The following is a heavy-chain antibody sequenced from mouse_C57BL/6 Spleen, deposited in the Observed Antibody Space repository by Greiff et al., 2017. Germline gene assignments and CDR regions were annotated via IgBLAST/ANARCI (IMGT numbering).Heavy chain of an antibody. D-gene: IGHD1-2*01. CDR1: GFNIKDDY. CDR3: TTDFYGPY. CDR2: IDSENGAN. V-gene: IGHV14-4*01. J-gene: IGHJ3*01. Sequence: VQLKQSGAELARPGASVSLSCSASGFNIKDDYMHWVKQRPEQGLECIGWIDSENGANEYASQLPRNAIIPADTSSNSAYLQLSGLTYEKTAVYYCTTDFYGPYWGQGTLVTVSA.